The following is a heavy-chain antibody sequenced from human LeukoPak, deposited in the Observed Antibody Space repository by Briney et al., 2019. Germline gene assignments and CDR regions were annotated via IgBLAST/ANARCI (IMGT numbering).Heavy chain of an antibody. J-gene: IGHJ6*02. CDR3: ARHVGQQLFYYYYGLDV. D-gene: IGHD6-13*01. CDR2: IYYSGST. Sequence: PSETLSLTCTVSGGSISSYYWSWIRQPPGKGLEWIGYIYYSGSTNYNPSLKSRVTISVDTSKNQFSLKLSSVTAADTAVYYCARHVGQQLFYYYYGLDVWGQGATVTVSS. V-gene: IGHV4-59*01. CDR1: GGSISSYY.